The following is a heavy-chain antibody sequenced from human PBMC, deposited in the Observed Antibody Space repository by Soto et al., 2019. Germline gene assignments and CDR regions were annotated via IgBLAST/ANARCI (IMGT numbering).Heavy chain of an antibody. V-gene: IGHV4-59*01. CDR1: GGSISSYY. CDR3: ARDVTDLYCTNGVCYPGYGMDV. J-gene: IGHJ6*02. Sequence: TSETLSLTCTVSGGSISSYYWSWIRQPPGKRQEWIGYIYYCGSTNYNPSLKSRVTISVDTSKNQFSLKLSSVTAADTAVYYCARDVTDLYCTNGVCYPGYGMDVWGQGTTVTVSS. CDR2: IYYCGST. D-gene: IGHD2-8*01.